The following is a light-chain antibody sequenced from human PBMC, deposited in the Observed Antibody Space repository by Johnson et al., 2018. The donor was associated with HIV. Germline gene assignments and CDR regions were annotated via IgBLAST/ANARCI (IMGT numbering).Light chain of an antibody. J-gene: IGLJ1*01. CDR3: ESWDSSLSTGSYV. Sequence: QSVLTQPPSVSAAPGQKVTISCSGSSHNIGNNLVSWYQQLPGTAPKLLIYENNKRPSGIPDRFSGSKSGTSATLDITGLQTGDDGDYYCESWDSSLSTGSYVFGNGTKVTVL. CDR2: ENN. CDR1: SHNIGNNL. V-gene: IGLV1-51*02.